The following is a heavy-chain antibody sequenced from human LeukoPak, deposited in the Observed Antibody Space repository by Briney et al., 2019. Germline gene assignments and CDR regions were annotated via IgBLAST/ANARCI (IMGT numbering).Heavy chain of an antibody. CDR3: ARSPSIVLMVYAIPPGFDP. Sequence: SETLSLTCTVSGGSISSGDYYWSWIRQPPGKGLEWIGYIYYSGSTYYNPSLKSRVTISVDTSKNQFSLKLSSVTAADTAVYYCARSPSIVLMVYAIPPGFDPWGQGTPVTVSS. CDR2: IYYSGST. J-gene: IGHJ5*02. CDR1: GGSISSGDYY. V-gene: IGHV4-30-4*01. D-gene: IGHD2-8*01.